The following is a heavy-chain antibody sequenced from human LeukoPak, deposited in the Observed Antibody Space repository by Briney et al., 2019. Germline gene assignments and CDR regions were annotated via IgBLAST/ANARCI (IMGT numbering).Heavy chain of an antibody. CDR2: INPNSGGT. J-gene: IGHJ6*02. D-gene: IGHD6-6*01. CDR1: GYTFTGYY. Sequence: ASVKVSCKASGYTFTGYYMHWVRQAPGQGLEWMGRINPNSGGTNYAQKFQGRVTMTRDTSISTAYMELSRLRSEDTAVYYCARGPPGIAARPTSDYYYYGMDVWGQGTTVTVSS. V-gene: IGHV1-2*06. CDR3: ARGPPGIAARPTSDYYYYGMDV.